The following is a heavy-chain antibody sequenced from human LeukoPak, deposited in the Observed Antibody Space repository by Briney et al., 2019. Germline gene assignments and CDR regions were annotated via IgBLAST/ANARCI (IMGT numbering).Heavy chain of an antibody. CDR1: GGSISSSSYY. J-gene: IGHJ4*02. V-gene: IGHV4-39*07. CDR3: ARAIIAVAGPFDY. CDR2: IYYSGST. Sequence: SETLSLTCTVSGGSISSSSYYWGWIRQPPGKGLEWIGSIYYSGSTYYNPSLKSRVTISVDTSKNQFSLKLSSVTAADTAVYYCARAIIAVAGPFDYWGQGTLVTVSS. D-gene: IGHD6-19*01.